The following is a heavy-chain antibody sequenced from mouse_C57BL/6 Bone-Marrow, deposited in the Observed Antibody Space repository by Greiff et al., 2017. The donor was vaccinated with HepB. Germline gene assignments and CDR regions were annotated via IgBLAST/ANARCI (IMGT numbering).Heavy chain of an antibody. CDR3: ARWGLEAFSYYYAMDY. CDR2: IDPSDSYT. D-gene: IGHD3-1*01. Sequence: QVQLQQPGAELVKPGASVKLSCKASGYTFTSYWMQWVKQRPGQGLEWIGEIDPSDSYTNYNQKFKGKATLTVDTSSSTAYMQLSSLTSEDSAVYYCARWGLEAFSYYYAMDYWGQGTSVTVSS. J-gene: IGHJ4*01. V-gene: IGHV1-50*01. CDR1: GYTFTSYW.